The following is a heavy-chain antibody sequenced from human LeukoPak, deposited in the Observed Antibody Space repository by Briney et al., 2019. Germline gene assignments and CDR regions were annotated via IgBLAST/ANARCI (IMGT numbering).Heavy chain of an antibody. Sequence: GGSLRLSCAASGFTFRSYGMHLVRQAPGKGLEWVSFIRYDGSNQYYADSVKGRFTISRDNSNNTLYLQMNSLRPDDTAVYFCARGFGESHFDYWGQGTLFTVSS. CDR3: ARGFGESHFDY. J-gene: IGHJ4*02. CDR1: GFTFRSYG. V-gene: IGHV3-30*02. CDR2: IRYDGSNQ. D-gene: IGHD3-16*01.